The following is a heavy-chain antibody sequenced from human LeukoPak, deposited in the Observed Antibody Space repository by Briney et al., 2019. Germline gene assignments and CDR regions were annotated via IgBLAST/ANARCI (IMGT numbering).Heavy chain of an antibody. V-gene: IGHV1-46*01. Sequence: ASVKVSCKASGYTFTSYYMHWVRQAPGQGLEWMGIINPSGGSTSYAQKFQGRVTMTGDTSTSTVYMELSSLRSEDTAVYYCARDRSAAPTYYYYGMDVWGKGTTVTVSS. CDR3: ARDRSAAPTYYYYGMDV. CDR2: INPSGGST. J-gene: IGHJ6*04. CDR1: GYTFTSYY. D-gene: IGHD2-15*01.